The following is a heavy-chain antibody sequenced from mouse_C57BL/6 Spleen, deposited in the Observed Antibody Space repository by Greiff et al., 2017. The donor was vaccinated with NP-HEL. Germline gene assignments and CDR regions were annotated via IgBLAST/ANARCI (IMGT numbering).Heavy chain of an antibody. CDR2: ISSGGSYT. J-gene: IGHJ4*01. CDR3: ARGMITNYYAMDY. D-gene: IGHD2-4*01. CDR1: GFTFSSYG. Sequence: EVQLVESGGDLVKPGGSLKLSCAASGFTFSSYGMSWVRQTPDKRLEWVATISSGGSYTYYPDSVKGRFTISRDNAKNTLYLQMSSLKSEDTAMYYCARGMITNYYAMDYWGQGTSVTVSS. V-gene: IGHV5-6*01.